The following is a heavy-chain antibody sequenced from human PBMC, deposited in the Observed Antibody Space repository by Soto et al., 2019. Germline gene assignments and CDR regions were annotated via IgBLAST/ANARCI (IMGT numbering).Heavy chain of an antibody. V-gene: IGHV1-69*06. D-gene: IGHD3-10*01. J-gene: IGHJ6*02. Sequence: SVEVSCKASGGTFSSYAISWVRQAPGQGLEWMGGIIPIFGTANYAQKFQGRVTITADKSTSTAYMELSSLRSEDTAVYYCATPYGSGSYDYYYGMDVWGQGTTVTVSS. CDR1: GGTFSSYA. CDR3: ATPYGSGSYDYYYGMDV. CDR2: IIPIFGTA.